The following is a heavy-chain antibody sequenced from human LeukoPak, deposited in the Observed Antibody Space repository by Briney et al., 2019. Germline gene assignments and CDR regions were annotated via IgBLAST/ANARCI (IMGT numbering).Heavy chain of an antibody. Sequence: GGSLRLSCAASGFTFSSYGMHWVRQAPGKGLEWVAVISYDGSNKYYADSVKGRFTIPRHNSKNTLYLQMNSLRAEDTAVYYCAKDRVSMVRGVIDYWGQGTLVTVSS. CDR1: GFTFSSYG. J-gene: IGHJ4*02. V-gene: IGHV3-30*18. D-gene: IGHD3-10*01. CDR2: ISYDGSNK. CDR3: AKDRVSMVRGVIDY.